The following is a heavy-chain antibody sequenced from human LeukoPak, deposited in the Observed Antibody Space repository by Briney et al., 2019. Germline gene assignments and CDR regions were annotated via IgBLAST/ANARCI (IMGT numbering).Heavy chain of an antibody. J-gene: IGHJ3*02. CDR3: ARVTAVDAFDI. CDR1: GYTFTSYD. V-gene: IGHV1-8*03. CDR2: MNPNSGNT. D-gene: IGHD2-21*02. Sequence: ASVKVSCKASGYTFTSYDINWVRQATGQGLEWMGWMNPNSGNTGYAQKFQGRVTITRNTSISTAYVELSSLRSEDTAVYYCARVTAVDAFDIWGQGTMVTVSS.